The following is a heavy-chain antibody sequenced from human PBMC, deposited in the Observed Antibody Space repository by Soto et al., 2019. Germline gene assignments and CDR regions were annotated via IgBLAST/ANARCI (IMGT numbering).Heavy chain of an antibody. CDR1: GFTFSDYY. V-gene: IGHV3-72*01. CDR3: VKLVYLADGVCSHFDQ. D-gene: IGHD2-8*02. Sequence: GGSLRLSCVASGFTFSDYYMDWVRQAPGKGLEWVGRIRNKVKSYTTEYAASVKGRFTISRDDSKNSLNLQMNSLKLDDTAVLYCVKLVYLADGVCSHFDQWGQGTLVTVSS. J-gene: IGHJ4*01. CDR2: IRNKVKSYTT.